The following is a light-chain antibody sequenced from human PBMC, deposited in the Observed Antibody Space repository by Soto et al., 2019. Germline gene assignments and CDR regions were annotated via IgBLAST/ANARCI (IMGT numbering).Light chain of an antibody. CDR3: QQYGSSPYT. Sequence: EIVLTQSPGTLSLSPGERAILSCRAGQTVNRDYLAWYQHKVGQAPRLLIYNARSRAAGIPDRFSGSASGTDFTLTISRLEPEDFAVYYCQQYGSSPYTFGQGTNLEIK. CDR1: QTVNRDY. J-gene: IGKJ2*01. CDR2: NAR. V-gene: IGKV3-20*01.